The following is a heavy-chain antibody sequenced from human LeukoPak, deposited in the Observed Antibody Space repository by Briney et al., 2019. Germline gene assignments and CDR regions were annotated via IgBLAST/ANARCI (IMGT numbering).Heavy chain of an antibody. CDR2: ISAYNGNT. CDR3: ARGIGDSSGYLVLLYYFDY. CDR1: GYTFTSYG. J-gene: IGHJ4*02. Sequence: ASVKVSCNASGYTFTSYGISWVRQAPGQGLEWMGWISAYNGNTNYAQKLQGRVTMTTDTSTSTAYMELRSLRSDDTAVYFCARGIGDSSGYLVLLYYFDYWGQGTLVTVSS. V-gene: IGHV1-18*01. D-gene: IGHD3-22*01.